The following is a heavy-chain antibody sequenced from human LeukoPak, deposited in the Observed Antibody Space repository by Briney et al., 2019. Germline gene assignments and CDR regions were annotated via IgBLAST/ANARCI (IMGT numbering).Heavy chain of an antibody. CDR1: GFTFSDYY. Sequence: GGSLRLSCAASGFTFSDYYMSWIRQAPGKGLEWVSYITGSTSFTNYADSVKGRFPISRDNAKNSLYLQINSLRAEDTAVYYCARVSGSYVFDYWGQGALVTVSS. J-gene: IGHJ4*02. CDR2: ITGSTSFT. CDR3: ARVSGSYVFDY. V-gene: IGHV3-11*05. D-gene: IGHD1-26*01.